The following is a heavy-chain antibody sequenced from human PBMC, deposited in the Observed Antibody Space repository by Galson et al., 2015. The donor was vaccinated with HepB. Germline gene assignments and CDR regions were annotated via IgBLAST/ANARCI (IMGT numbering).Heavy chain of an antibody. J-gene: IGHJ4*02. CDR2: ISSNGGST. CDR1: GFTFSSYA. CDR3: VKDAAYCGGDCYSGYFDY. V-gene: IGHV3-64D*06. Sequence: SLRLSCAASGFTFSSYAMHWVRQAPGKGLEYVSAISSNGGSTYYADSVKGRFTISRDNSKNTLYLQMSSLRAEDTAVYYCVKDAAYCGGDCYSGYFDYWGQGTLVTVSS. D-gene: IGHD2-21*02.